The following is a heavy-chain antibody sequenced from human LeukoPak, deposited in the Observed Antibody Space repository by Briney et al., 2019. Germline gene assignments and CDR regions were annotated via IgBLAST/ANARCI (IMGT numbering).Heavy chain of an antibody. J-gene: IGHJ4*02. CDR2: INQDGSAQ. V-gene: IGHV3-7*01. CDR3: ARDVHGGAFDY. CDR1: GFTLSSYW. D-gene: IGHD4-23*01. Sequence: GGSLRLSCAASGFTLSSYWMNWVRQAPGKGLEWVANINQDGSAQNYVDSVKGRFTFSRDNTMNSLFLQMNNIRAEDTAVYYCARDVHGGAFDYWGRGTLVTVSS.